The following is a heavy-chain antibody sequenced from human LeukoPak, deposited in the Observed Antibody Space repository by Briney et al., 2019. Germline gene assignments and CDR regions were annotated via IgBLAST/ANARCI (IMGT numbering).Heavy chain of an antibody. V-gene: IGHV3-7*01. J-gene: IGHJ4*02. CDR2: IKQDGSEK. Sequence: GGSLRLSCAASGFTFSSYWMSWVRQAPGKGLEWVANIKQDGSEKYYVDSVKGRFTISRDNAKNSLYLQMNSLRAEDTAVYYCAKDNPIETVPGLGPGQWGQGTLVTVSS. CDR3: AKDNPIETVPGLGPGQ. D-gene: IGHD2-2*01. CDR1: GFTFSSYW.